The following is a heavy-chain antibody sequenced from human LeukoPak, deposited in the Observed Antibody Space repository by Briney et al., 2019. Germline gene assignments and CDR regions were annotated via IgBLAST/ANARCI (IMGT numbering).Heavy chain of an antibody. CDR1: GFTFNNYA. CDR3: AKDMGGGYSSSWYGAFDI. J-gene: IGHJ3*02. Sequence: GGSLRLSCEASGFTFNNYAMHWVRQAPGKGLEWVSLISWDGGSTYYADSVKGRFTISRDNSKNSLYLQMNSLRTEDTALYYCAKDMGGGYSSSWYGAFDIWGQGTMVTVSS. D-gene: IGHD6-13*01. CDR2: ISWDGGST. V-gene: IGHV3-43*02.